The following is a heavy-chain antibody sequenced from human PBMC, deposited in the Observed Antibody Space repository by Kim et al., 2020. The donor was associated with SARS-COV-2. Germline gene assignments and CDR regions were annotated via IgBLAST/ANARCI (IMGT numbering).Heavy chain of an antibody. CDR3: ARDTAMFPVYENPDY. D-gene: IGHD5-18*01. V-gene: IGHV1-46*01. CDR2: INPSGGST. CDR1: GYTFTSYY. Sequence: ASVKVSCKASGYTFTSYYMHWVRQAPGQGLEWMGIINPSGGSTSYAQKFQGRVTMTRDTSTSTVYMELSSLRSEDTAVYYCARDTAMFPVYENPDYWGQGTLVTVSS. J-gene: IGHJ4*02.